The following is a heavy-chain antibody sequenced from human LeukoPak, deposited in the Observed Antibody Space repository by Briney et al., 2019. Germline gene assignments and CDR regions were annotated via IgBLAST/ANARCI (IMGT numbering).Heavy chain of an antibody. J-gene: IGHJ4*02. CDR1: GFTFSSYG. V-gene: IGHV3-30*18. CDR3: AKGGLNYYDSSGYSAGDDY. D-gene: IGHD3-22*01. Sequence: QPGGSLRLSCAASGFTFSSYGMHWVRQAPGKGLEWVAVISYDGSNKYYADSVKGRFTISRDNSKNTLYLQMDSLRAEDTAVYYCAKGGLNYYDSSGYSAGDDYWGQGTLVTVSS. CDR2: ISYDGSNK.